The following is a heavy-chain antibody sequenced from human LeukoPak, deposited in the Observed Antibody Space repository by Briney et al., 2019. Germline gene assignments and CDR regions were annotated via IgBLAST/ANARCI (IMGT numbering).Heavy chain of an antibody. CDR2: MSFDGTNK. J-gene: IGHJ4*02. D-gene: IGHD5-18*01. CDR3: ARQYISGQWYFDY. Sequence: GGSLRLSCAASGFSLSDFGMHWVRQAPGKGLEWVAAMSFDGTNKYYADSVKGRFTIFRDNSKNTLYLQMNSLIPEDTAVYYCARQYISGQWYFDYWGQGTLATVSS. V-gene: IGHV3-30*03. CDR1: GFSLSDFG.